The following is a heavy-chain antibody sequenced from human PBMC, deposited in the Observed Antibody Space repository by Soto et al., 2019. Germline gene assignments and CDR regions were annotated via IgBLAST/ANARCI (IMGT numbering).Heavy chain of an antibody. CDR1: GGSISSGGYY. D-gene: IGHD4-17*01. CDR2: IYYSGST. J-gene: IGHJ4*02. V-gene: IGHV4-31*03. CDR3: ARYSYGDYEGYFDY. Sequence: QVQLQESGPGLVKPSQTLSLTCTVSGGSISSGGYYWSWIRQHPGKGLEWIGYIYYSGSTYYNPSLKSRVTISVDTSKNQVSLKPSSVTAADTAVDYCARYSYGDYEGYFDYWGQGTLVTVSS.